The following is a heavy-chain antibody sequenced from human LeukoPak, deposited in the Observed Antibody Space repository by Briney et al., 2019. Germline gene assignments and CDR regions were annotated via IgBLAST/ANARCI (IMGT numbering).Heavy chain of an antibody. V-gene: IGHV1-2*02. CDR1: GYTFTGYY. CDR3: ARSPITIFGVASLDP. D-gene: IGHD3-3*01. J-gene: IGHJ5*02. CDR2: INPNSGTT. Sequence: GASVKVSCKASGYTFTGYYMHWVRQAPGQGLEWMRWINPNSGTTNYAQKFQGRVTMTRDTSITTAYMELSSLSSDDTAIYYCARSPITIFGVASLDPWGQGTLVTVSS.